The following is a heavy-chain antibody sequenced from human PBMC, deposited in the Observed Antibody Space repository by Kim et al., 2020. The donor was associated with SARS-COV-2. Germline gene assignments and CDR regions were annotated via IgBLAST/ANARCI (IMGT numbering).Heavy chain of an antibody. V-gene: IGHV3-30*18. CDR1: GFTFSNFC. D-gene: IGHD1-1*01. CDR3: AKDVNEGYNDISPHY. J-gene: IGHJ4*02. Sequence: GGSLRLSCAASGFTFSNFCMHWVRQAPGKGLEWVALISYYGTVQYYADSVEGRFTVSRDNTNNTVFLQMSSLRAEDTAVSYCAKDVNEGYNDISPHYWGQGSPLTVSA. CDR2: ISYYGTVQ.